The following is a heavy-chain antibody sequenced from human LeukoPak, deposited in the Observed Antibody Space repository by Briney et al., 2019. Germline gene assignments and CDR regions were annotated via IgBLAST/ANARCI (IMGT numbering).Heavy chain of an antibody. CDR1: GGSVSSGSYY. J-gene: IGHJ2*01. V-gene: IGHV4-61*01. Sequence: SETLSLTCTVSGGSVSSGSYYCSWIRQPPGKGLEWIGYIYYSGSTNYNPSLKSRVTISVDTSKNQFSLKLSSVTAADTAVYYCERESAEYRGSWSPGGWYFDLWGRGTPVTVTS. CDR2: IYYSGST. D-gene: IGHD6-13*01. CDR3: ERESAEYRGSWSPGGWYFDL.